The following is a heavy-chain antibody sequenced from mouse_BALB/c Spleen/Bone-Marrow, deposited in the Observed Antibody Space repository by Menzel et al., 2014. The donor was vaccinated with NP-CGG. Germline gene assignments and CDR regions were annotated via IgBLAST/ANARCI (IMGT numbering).Heavy chain of an antibody. Sequence: QVQLQQSGAKLVRPGTSVKISCKASGYAFTNYWLGWVKQRPGHGLEWIGDIYPGSGNTYYNEKFKGKATLTADKSSSTAYMQLSSLTSEDSAVYFCARLRGYSQAWFAYWGQGTLVTVSA. D-gene: IGHD2-3*01. CDR3: ARLRGYSQAWFAY. CDR2: IYPGSGNT. J-gene: IGHJ3*01. CDR1: GYAFTNYW. V-gene: IGHV1-63*01.